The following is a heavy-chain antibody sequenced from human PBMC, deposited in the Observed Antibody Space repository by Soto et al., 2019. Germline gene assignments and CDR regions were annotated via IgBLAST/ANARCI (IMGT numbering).Heavy chain of an antibody. CDR1: GGSISSGDYY. J-gene: IGHJ4*02. V-gene: IGHV4-30-4*01. Sequence: PSETLSLTCTVSGGSISSGDYYWSWIRQPPGKGLEWIGYIYYSGSTYYNPSLKSRVTISVDTSKNQFSLKLSSVTAADTAVYYCARVGGFGATTIDHLGQQTLVTVSS. D-gene: IGHD3-10*01. CDR3: ARVGGFGATTIDH. CDR2: IYYSGST.